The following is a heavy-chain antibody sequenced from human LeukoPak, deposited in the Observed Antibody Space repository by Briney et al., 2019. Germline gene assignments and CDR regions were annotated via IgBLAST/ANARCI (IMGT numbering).Heavy chain of an antibody. CDR1: GFTFRSYW. CDR2: INQDGSEK. D-gene: IGHD6-19*01. J-gene: IGHJ4*02. CDR3: TGGSGWDLDY. Sequence: GGSLRLSCAASGFTFRSYWMNWVRQAPGKGLEWVANINQDGSEKYYVDSVRGRFTISRDNAKNSLYLQMNSLRVEDTAVFYCTGGSGWDLDYWGQGTLVTVSS. V-gene: IGHV3-7*03.